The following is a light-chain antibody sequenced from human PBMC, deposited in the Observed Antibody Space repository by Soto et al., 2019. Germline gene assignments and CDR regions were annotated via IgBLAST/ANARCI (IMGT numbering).Light chain of an antibody. CDR1: QYIGRY. V-gene: IGKV1-5*01. Sequence: IQMTQYTSSLSASVGDRVTITCRAGQYIGRYLNWYQQKPGKAPKLLIYAASSLHSGVPSRFSGSGSGTEFTLTISSLQPDDFATYYCQQYNSYSEAFGQGSKVDIK. CDR3: QQYNSYSEA. J-gene: IGKJ1*01. CDR2: AAS.